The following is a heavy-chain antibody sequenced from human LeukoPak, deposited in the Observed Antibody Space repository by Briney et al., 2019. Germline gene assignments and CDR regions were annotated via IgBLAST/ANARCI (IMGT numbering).Heavy chain of an antibody. CDR1: GGSFSGYY. V-gene: IGHV4-34*01. D-gene: IGHD6-13*01. CDR2: INHSGST. J-gene: IGHJ1*01. Sequence: PSETLSLTCAVYGGSFSGYYWSWIRKPPGKGLEWIGEINHSGSTSYNPSLKSRVTISVDTSKNQFSLKLSSVTAADTAVYYCARSRYSSSWYGYFQHWGQGTLVTVSS. CDR3: ARSRYSSSWYGYFQH.